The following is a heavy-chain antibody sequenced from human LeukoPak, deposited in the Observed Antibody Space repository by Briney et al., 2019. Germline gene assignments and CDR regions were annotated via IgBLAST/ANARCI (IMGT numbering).Heavy chain of an antibody. D-gene: IGHD2-15*01. J-gene: IGHJ4*02. CDR3: ARDIEDSSIPGY. CDR1: GYSFTSYG. V-gene: IGHV1-18*01. Sequence: ASLKVSCKASGYSFTSYGIIWVRQAPGQGLEWMGWISVYNGNTNYAQKFQGRVTMTRDTSISTAYMELSRLRSDDTAVYYCARDIEDSSIPGYWGQGTLVSVSS. CDR2: ISVYNGNT.